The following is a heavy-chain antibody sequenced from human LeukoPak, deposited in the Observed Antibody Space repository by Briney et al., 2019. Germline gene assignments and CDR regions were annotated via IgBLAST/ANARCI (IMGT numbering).Heavy chain of an antibody. Sequence: SETLSLTCTVSGGSIRSSYYYWGWIRQPPGKGLEWIGSIYDSGSAYYNPSLKSRVTISVDTSENQFSLKLSPVTAADTAVYYCARVNYGSATKEDYWGQGTLVTVSS. CDR3: ARVNYGSATKEDY. CDR1: GGSIRSSYYY. CDR2: IYDSGSA. J-gene: IGHJ4*02. V-gene: IGHV4-39*07. D-gene: IGHD3-10*01.